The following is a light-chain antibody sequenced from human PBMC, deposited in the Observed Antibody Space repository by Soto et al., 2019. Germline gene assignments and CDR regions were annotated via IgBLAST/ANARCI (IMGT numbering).Light chain of an antibody. CDR2: TAS. Sequence: IRVTMSFSTVSATVSYTVTXXCVASQSISRWLAWYQQKPGKAPRLLIYTASTLESGVPSTFSASGSGTEFTLTISSLQPDDFATYYCQHSNTYSEAVGQGTKVDIK. V-gene: IGKV1-5*01. J-gene: IGKJ1*01. CDR1: QSISRW. CDR3: QHSNTYSEA.